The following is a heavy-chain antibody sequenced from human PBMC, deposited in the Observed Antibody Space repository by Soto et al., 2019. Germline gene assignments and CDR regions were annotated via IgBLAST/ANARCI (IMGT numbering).Heavy chain of an antibody. Sequence: QMVLQESGPGLVKPSETLSLTCNVSGGSISSFYWTWIRQPAVGRLEWIGRVDDSGSSNYNPSLKTRITLSLHRSRSQFSVSLYSVNAADTAVYYCARGVAETDFYPWANWFDLCGQGILVTVSS. D-gene: IGHD1-1*01. CDR3: ARGVAETDFYPWANWFDL. CDR1: GGSISSFY. V-gene: IGHV4-4*07. J-gene: IGHJ5*02. CDR2: VDDSGSS.